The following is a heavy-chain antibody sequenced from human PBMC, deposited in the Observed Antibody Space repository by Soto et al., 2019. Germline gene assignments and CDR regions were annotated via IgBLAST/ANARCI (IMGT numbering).Heavy chain of an antibody. CDR2: MNPYSGNT. CDR3: ARATSERRDMVDTTTYYFDI. D-gene: IGHD5-12*01. J-gene: IGHJ4*01. CDR1: GYTFTSYD. V-gene: IGHV1-8*01. Sequence: QVQLVQSGAEVKKPGASVKVSCKASGYTFTSYDINWVRQATGQGLEWMGWMNPYSGNTGYAQKFQGRLTMTRNTAITTAYMELSSLRSEDTAVYYCARATSERRDMVDTTTYYFDIWGHGALVTVSS.